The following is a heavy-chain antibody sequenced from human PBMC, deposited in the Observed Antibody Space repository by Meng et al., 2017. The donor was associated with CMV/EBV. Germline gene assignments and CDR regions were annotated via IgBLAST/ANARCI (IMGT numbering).Heavy chain of an antibody. CDR2: ISSSGSWI. D-gene: IGHD3-9*01. CDR3: VSEPYDTLTGLPGWYFDT. Sequence: GESLKISCAASGFTFNSYSMNWVRQAPGKGLEWVSSISSSGSWIYYADSVRGRFSISRDNAKNSLYLRMNSLRAEDTAVYYCVSEPYDTLTGLPGWYFDTWGQGALVTVSS. J-gene: IGHJ4*02. V-gene: IGHV3-21*06. CDR1: GFTFNSYS.